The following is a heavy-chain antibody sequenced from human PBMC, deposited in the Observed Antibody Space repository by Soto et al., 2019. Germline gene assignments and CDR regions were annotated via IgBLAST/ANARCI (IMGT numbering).Heavy chain of an antibody. CDR3: GREFPYYVSSDSYLDY. V-gene: IGHV6-1*01. D-gene: IGHD3-16*01. CDR2: TYYRSRWYN. Sequence: SQTRSLTCAISGDSVSGNSAAWNWIRQSPSRGLKWLGRTYYRSRWYNDYAVSVKSRITVTPDTSKNQFSLHLNSVTPEDTAVYYCGREFPYYVSSDSYLDYWGQGALVTVSS. J-gene: IGHJ4*02. CDR1: GDSVSGNSAA.